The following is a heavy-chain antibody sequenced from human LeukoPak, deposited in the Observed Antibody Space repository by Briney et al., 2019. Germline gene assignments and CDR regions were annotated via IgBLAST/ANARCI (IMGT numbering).Heavy chain of an antibody. Sequence: KSSETLSLTCTVSGGSISSSSYYWGWIRQPPGKGLEWIGSIYYSGSTYYNPSLKSRVTISVDTPKNQFSLKLSSVTAADTAVYYCARNIRPIDIVVVPAAMFDYWGQGTLVTVSS. V-gene: IGHV4-39*07. D-gene: IGHD2-2*01. CDR1: GGSISSSSYY. CDR2: IYYSGST. CDR3: ARNIRPIDIVVVPAAMFDY. J-gene: IGHJ4*02.